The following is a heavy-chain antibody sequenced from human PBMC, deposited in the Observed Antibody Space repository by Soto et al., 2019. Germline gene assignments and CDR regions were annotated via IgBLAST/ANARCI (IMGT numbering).Heavy chain of an antibody. J-gene: IGHJ5*02. D-gene: IGHD3-10*02. Sequence: QVQLQESGPGLVKPSETLSLTCTVSGGSISSYYWSWIRQPPGKGLEWIGYIYYSGSTNYNPSLNGRVTISVDTSKNQFSLKLSSMTAADTAVYYCARTLFGWGIWFDPWGQGTLVTVSS. CDR3: ARTLFGWGIWFDP. V-gene: IGHV4-59*01. CDR1: GGSISSYY. CDR2: IYYSGST.